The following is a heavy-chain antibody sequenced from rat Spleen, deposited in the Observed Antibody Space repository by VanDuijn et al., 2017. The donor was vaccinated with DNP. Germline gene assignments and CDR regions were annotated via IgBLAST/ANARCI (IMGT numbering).Heavy chain of an antibody. Sequence: EVQLVESGGGLVQPGRSLKLSCAASGFTFSNYGMAWVRQAPTKGLEWVASITNSGGNTYYRDSVTGRFTISRDNAKSTLYLQMESLRSEDTATYYCAKDKLSYYSGDDWFFDLWGPGTMVTVSS. CDR3: AKDKLSYYSGDDWFFDL. CDR2: ITNSGGNT. J-gene: IGHJ1*01. V-gene: IGHV5S13*01. CDR1: GFTFSNYG. D-gene: IGHD1-1*01.